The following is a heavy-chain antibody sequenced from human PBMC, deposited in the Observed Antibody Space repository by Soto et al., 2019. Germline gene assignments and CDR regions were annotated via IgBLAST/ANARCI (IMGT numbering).Heavy chain of an antibody. V-gene: IGHV2-5*02. CDR1: GFSLSTSGVG. Sequence: QITLKESGPTLVKPTQTLTLTCTFSGFSLSTSGVGVGWIHQPPGKALEWLAVIYWDDDNRYSPSLKSRLTITKDTSKNQVVLTMTNMDPVDTATYYCAHRRGFGENSNWGQGTLVTVSS. CDR3: AHRRGFGENSN. D-gene: IGHD3-10*01. CDR2: IYWDDDN. J-gene: IGHJ4*02.